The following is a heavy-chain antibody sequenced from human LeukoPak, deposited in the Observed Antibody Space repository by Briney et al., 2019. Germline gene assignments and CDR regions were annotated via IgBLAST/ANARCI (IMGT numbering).Heavy chain of an antibody. V-gene: IGHV4-59*01. CDR3: ARLENRDYYYYGMDV. CDR1: GGSISSYY. Sequence: SETLSLTCTVSGGSISSYYWSWIRQPPGKGLEWIGYIYYSGSTNYNPSLKSRVTISVGTSKNQFSLKLSSVTAADTAVYYCARLENRDYYYYGMDVWGKGTTVTVSS. J-gene: IGHJ6*04. D-gene: IGHD3-3*01. CDR2: IYYSGST.